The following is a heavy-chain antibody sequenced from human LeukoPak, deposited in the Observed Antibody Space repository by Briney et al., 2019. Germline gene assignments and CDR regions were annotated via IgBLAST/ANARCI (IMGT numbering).Heavy chain of an antibody. CDR3: AKRRVVSTNLYFDD. Sequence: PGGSLRRSCAASGFTFSSYAMSWVRQAPGKGLEWVSSISESDGSTYYTDSVKGRFTISRDNSKNTLYLQIDSLRGEDTAVYYCAKRRVVSTNLYFDDWGQGTLVTVSS. V-gene: IGHV3-23*01. CDR2: ISESDGST. CDR1: GFTFSSYA. J-gene: IGHJ4*02. D-gene: IGHD5/OR15-5a*01.